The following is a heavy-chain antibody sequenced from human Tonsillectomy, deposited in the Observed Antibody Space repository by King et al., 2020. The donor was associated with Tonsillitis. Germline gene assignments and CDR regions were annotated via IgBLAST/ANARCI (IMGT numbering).Heavy chain of an antibody. CDR3: ARRVATRLYYYYGMDV. D-gene: IGHD5-12*01. CDR1: GFTFSSYS. J-gene: IGHJ6*02. Sequence: VQLVESGGGLVQPGGSLRLSCAASGFTFSSYSMNWVRQAPGKGLEWVSYISSSSSTIYYADSVKGRFTISRDNAKYSLYLQMNSMRAEDTAVYYCARRVATRLYYYYGMDVWGQGTTVTVSS. CDR2: ISSSSSTI. V-gene: IGHV3-48*01.